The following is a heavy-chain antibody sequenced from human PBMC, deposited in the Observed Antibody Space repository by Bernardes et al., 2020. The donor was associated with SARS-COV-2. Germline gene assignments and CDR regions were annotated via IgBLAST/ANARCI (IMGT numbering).Heavy chain of an antibody. D-gene: IGHD6-13*01. V-gene: IGHV3-21*01. CDR3: ARARVGLATYSSLDY. CDR2: ISGDSNYI. Sequence: VGSLILSCAVSGFTLRGYTMNWVRQAPGQGLEWVSSISGDSNYIHYADSVKGRFTISRDNAKNSLFLQMNSLRAEDTALYYCARARVGLATYSSLDYWGQGTLVTVSS. J-gene: IGHJ4*02. CDR1: GFTLRGYT.